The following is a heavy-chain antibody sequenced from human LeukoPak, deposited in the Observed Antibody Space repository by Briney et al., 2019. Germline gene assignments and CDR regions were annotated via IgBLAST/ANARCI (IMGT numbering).Heavy chain of an antibody. J-gene: IGHJ4*02. CDR3: ARDGIHYDSSGYDY. CDR2: IYYSGNT. D-gene: IGHD3-22*01. Sequence: SETLSLTCSVSGDSIAATSYYWASIRQPPGKGLEWIGSIYYSGNTNYDPSLQSRVTISVDTSKNQFSLKLSSVTAADTAVYYCARDGIHYDSSGYDYWGQGTLVTVSS. CDR1: GDSIAATSYY. V-gene: IGHV4-39*07.